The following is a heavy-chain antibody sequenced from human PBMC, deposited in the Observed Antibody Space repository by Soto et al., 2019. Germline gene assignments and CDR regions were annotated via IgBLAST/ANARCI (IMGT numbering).Heavy chain of an antibody. J-gene: IGHJ4*02. V-gene: IGHV4-59*08. Sequence: PSETLSLTCTVSGGSISCYYWSWIRQPPGKGLEWIGYIHYSGSTDYNPSLKSRVTISVDTSKNQLSLKLNSVTAEDTAVYYCARGRWELPYWGQGTLVTVSS. D-gene: IGHD2-15*01. CDR2: IHYSGST. CDR1: GGSISCYY. CDR3: ARGRWELPY.